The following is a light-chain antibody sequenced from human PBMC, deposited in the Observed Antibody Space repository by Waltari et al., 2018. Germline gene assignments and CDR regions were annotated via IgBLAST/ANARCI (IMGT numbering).Light chain of an antibody. CDR2: GND. CDR3: QSYDSGLSASV. J-gene: IGLJ3*02. V-gene: IGLV1-40*01. Sequence: QSVLTQPPSVSGAPGQRVTISCTGSSSNIGADYDVHWYQHLPGKVPKLLIYGNDARPSGVPVRFSASKSGTSAYLASSGLQPDDEAYDYCQSYDSGLSASVFGGGTKLTVL. CDR1: SSNIGADYD.